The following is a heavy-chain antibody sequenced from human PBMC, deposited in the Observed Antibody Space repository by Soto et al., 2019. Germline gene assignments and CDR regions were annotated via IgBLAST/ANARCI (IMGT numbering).Heavy chain of an antibody. Sequence: PSETLSLTCTVSGASISSGGYYWSWIRQHPGKGLEWIGYVYYSGSTYYNPSLKSRVTISVDTSKNQFSLKLSSVTVADTAVYYCARSGYSYGPNPLLYWGQGTLVTVSS. J-gene: IGHJ4*02. CDR3: ARSGYSYGPNPLLY. CDR2: VYYSGST. CDR1: GASISSGGYY. V-gene: IGHV4-31*03. D-gene: IGHD5-18*01.